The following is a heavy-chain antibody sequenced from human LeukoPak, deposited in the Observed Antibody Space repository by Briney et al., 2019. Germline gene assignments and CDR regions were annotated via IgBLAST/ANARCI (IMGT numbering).Heavy chain of an antibody. J-gene: IGHJ4*02. V-gene: IGHV3-48*02. CDR3: ARVAHRGAWLIDY. CDR1: GFTFSDYA. Sequence: GGSLRLSCATSGFTFSDYAMNWVRQAPGKGLEWISFISASSEDIDYADSVKGRFTISRDNAENSLSLQMNSLTDDDTAVYYCARVAHRGAWLIDYWGQGTLVTVSS. D-gene: IGHD2-21*01. CDR2: ISASSEDI.